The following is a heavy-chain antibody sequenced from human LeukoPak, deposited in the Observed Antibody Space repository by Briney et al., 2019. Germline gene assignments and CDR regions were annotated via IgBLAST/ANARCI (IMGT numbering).Heavy chain of an antibody. CDR3: ARDPRWLTPDCTSISCYENYFDT. J-gene: IGHJ5*02. CDR2: IFHTGST. CDR1: GYSISSGYQ. Sequence: SETLSLTCAFSGYSISSGYQWAWIRQPPGKTLDGMGRIFHTGSTHYNPSLQRPVPISVDTSTTHSSMRLSSVTAADTAVYYCARDPRWLTPDCTSISCYENYFDTWGQGILVTVSS. D-gene: IGHD2-2*01. V-gene: IGHV4-38-2*02.